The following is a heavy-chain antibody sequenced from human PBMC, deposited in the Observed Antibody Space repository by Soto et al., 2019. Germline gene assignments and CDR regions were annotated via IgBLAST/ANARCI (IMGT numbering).Heavy chain of an antibody. CDR2: ISAYNGNT. V-gene: IGHV1-18*01. CDR3: ARDFPAARSMMVVVIPSGAFDI. Sequence: ASVKVSCKASGYTFTSYGISWVRQAPGQGLEWMGWISAYNGNTNYAQKLQGRVTMTTDTSTSTAYMELRSLRSDDTAVYYCARDFPAARSMMVVVIPSGAFDIWGQGTMVTVSS. D-gene: IGHD3-22*01. J-gene: IGHJ3*02. CDR1: GYTFTSYG.